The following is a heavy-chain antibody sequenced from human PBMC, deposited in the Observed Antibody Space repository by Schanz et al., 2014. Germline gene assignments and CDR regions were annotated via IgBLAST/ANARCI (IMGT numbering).Heavy chain of an antibody. CDR1: GYTFSNDD. D-gene: IGHD6-19*01. Sequence: QVQLVQSGAELRKPGTLVKVSCKTSGYTFSNDDINWVRQVPGQGLEWLGRIMPLRGIGNNAWKFQDRLTITADKSMNITYMELSSLGTEDTAVYYCTRLRRADPNGFDVWGQGTTVTVS. CDR2: IMPLRGIG. V-gene: IGHV1-69*09. J-gene: IGHJ6*02. CDR3: TRLRRADPNGFDV.